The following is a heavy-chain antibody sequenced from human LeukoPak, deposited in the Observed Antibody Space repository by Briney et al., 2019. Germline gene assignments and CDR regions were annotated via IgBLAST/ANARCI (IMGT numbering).Heavy chain of an antibody. CDR3: ARDPDSSGWYRIFDY. CDR2: ISYDGSNK. D-gene: IGHD6-19*01. V-gene: IGHV3-30-3*01. Sequence: GGSLRLSCAASGFTFSSYAMHWVGQAPGKGLEWVAIISYDGSNKYYADSVKGRFTISRDNSKNTLYLQMNSLRAEDTAVYYCARDPDSSGWYRIFDYWGQGTLVTVSS. J-gene: IGHJ4*02. CDR1: GFTFSSYA.